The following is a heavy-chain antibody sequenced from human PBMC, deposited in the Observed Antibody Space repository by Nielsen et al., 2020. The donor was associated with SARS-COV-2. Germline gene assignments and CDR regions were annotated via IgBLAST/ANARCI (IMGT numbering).Heavy chain of an antibody. J-gene: IGHJ6*02. V-gene: IGHV3-23*01. Sequence: ESLKISCAASGFTFSNFAMNWVRHAPGKGLEWVSTIGVSGGGTYYADALKGRFTISRDNSKNTLYLQMNSLGADDTAIYYCTRRVAGGTMDVWGQGTTVTVSS. CDR2: IGVSGGGT. CDR1: GFTFSNFA. CDR3: TRRVAGGTMDV. D-gene: IGHD6-19*01.